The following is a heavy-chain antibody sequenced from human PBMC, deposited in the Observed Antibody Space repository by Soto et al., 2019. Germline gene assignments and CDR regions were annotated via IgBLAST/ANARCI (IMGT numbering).Heavy chain of an antibody. V-gene: IGHV1-69*01. J-gene: IGHJ6*02. CDR3: ARDRHSSSGYYYYGMDV. D-gene: IGHD3-22*01. Sequence: QVQLVQSGAEVKKPGSSVKVSCKASGGTFSSYAISWVRQAPGQGLEWMGGIIPIFGTANYAQKFQGRVTITADEYTSTAYMELSSLRSEDTAVYYCARDRHSSSGYYYYGMDVWGQGTTVTVSS. CDR2: IIPIFGTA. CDR1: GGTFSSYA.